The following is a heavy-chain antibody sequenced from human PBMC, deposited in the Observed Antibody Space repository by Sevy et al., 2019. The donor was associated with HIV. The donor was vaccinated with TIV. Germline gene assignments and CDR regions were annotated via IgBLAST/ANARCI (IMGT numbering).Heavy chain of an antibody. Sequence: SETLSLTCAVYGGSFSGYYWSWIRQPPGKGLEWIGEINHSGSTNYNPSLKSRVTISVDTSKNQFSLKLSSVTAADTAVYYCARVLADYFDYWGQGTLVTVSS. V-gene: IGHV4-34*01. D-gene: IGHD3-9*01. CDR1: GGSFSGYY. CDR2: INHSGST. CDR3: ARVLADYFDY. J-gene: IGHJ4*02.